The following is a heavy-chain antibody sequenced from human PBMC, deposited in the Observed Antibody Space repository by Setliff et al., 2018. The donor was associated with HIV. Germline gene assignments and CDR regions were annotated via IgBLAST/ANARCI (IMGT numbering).Heavy chain of an antibody. CDR1: NGSFSGYY. V-gene: IGHV4-34*01. Sequence: SETLSLTCAVYNGSFSGYYWTWIRQPPGKGLEWVGEINHSGSTNYSPSLKSRVTISVDTSKKQVSLQLKSVIAADTAVYYCARGRGSLPVLYYYYYYMDVWGKGTTVTVSS. J-gene: IGHJ6*03. CDR3: ARGRGSLPVLYYYYYYMDV. D-gene: IGHD1-26*01. CDR2: INHSGST.